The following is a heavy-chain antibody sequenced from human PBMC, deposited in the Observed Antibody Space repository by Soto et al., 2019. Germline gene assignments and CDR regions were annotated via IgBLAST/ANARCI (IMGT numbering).Heavy chain of an antibody. J-gene: IGHJ6*02. CDR2: IIPTFNTA. CDR1: GGTLSNYA. D-gene: IGHD4-17*01. CDR3: ARVRPTDYVGNYNNGMDV. Sequence: QVQLVQSGAEVKKPGSSVKVSCKASGGTLSNYAFTWVRQAPGQGFEWMGGIIPTFNTANYAQKFQGRVTITADESTSTAYMEVNSLRSEDTAVYYCARVRPTDYVGNYNNGMDVWGQGTTVTVSS. V-gene: IGHV1-69*01.